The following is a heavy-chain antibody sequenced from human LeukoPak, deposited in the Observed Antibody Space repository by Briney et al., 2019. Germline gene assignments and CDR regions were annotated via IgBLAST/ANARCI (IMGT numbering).Heavy chain of an antibody. D-gene: IGHD6-13*01. CDR1: GXTFSSYA. V-gene: IGHV3-30-3*01. Sequence: SLRLSCAASGXTFSSYAIHWVRQAPGKGLEWVAVISYDGSNKYYADSVKGRFTISRDNSKNTLYLQMNSLRAEDTAVYYCASRDQAAAGTDYWGQGTLVTVSS. J-gene: IGHJ4*02. CDR3: ASRDQAAAGTDY. CDR2: ISYDGSNK.